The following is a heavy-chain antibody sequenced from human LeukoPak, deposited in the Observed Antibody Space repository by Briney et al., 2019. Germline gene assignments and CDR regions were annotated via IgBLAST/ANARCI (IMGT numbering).Heavy chain of an antibody. Sequence: SVKVACKASGGTFSSYAISWVRQAPGRGLEWMGGIIPIFGTANYAQKFQGRVTITADKSTSTAYMELSSLRSEDTAVYYCARDPEYYYGSGSSRFDYWGQGTLVTVSS. CDR2: IIPIFGTA. V-gene: IGHV1-69*06. D-gene: IGHD3-10*01. J-gene: IGHJ4*02. CDR1: GGTFSSYA. CDR3: ARDPEYYYGSGSSRFDY.